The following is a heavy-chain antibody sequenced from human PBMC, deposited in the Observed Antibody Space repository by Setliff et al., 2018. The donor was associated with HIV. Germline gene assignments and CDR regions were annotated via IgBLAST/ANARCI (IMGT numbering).Heavy chain of an antibody. CDR3: ARDVSWRVRTYIDY. Sequence: SGGSLRLSCEASGFTFSTYSMNLVRQAPGKGLEWVSSISSSSRSKYYADSVKGRFTISRDNAKDSLCLRMNSRTAEDTAVYYCARDVSWRVRTYIDYWGQGALVTVSS. V-gene: IGHV3-21*01. J-gene: IGHJ4*02. CDR1: GFTFSTYS. D-gene: IGHD1-1*01. CDR2: ISSSSRSK.